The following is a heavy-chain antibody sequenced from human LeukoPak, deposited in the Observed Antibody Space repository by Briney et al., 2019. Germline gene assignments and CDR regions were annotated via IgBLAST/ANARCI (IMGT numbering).Heavy chain of an antibody. CDR3: ARNEGWVPAANY. J-gene: IGHJ4*02. V-gene: IGHV4-39*01. CDR1: GGSISSSSYY. Sequence: SETLSLTCTVSGGSISSSSYYWGWIRQPPGKGLEWIGSIYYSGSTYYNPSLKSRVTISVDTSKNQFSLKLSSVTAADTAVYYCARNEGWVPAANYWGQGTLVTVFS. CDR2: IYYSGST. D-gene: IGHD2-2*01.